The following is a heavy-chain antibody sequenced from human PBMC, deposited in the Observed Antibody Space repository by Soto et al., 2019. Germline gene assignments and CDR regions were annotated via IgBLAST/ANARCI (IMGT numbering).Heavy chain of an antibody. V-gene: IGHV3-23*01. CDR2: LISSGESP. Sequence: EVQLLESGGGLVQPGGSLRLSCSAPGFTFSTQSMAWVRQAPGKGREWVSALISSGESPDYADSVKGRFTISRDNSKSTLYLQMNSLRADETAVYYCAKDLHGSGWSFDQWGQGTVVTVSS. J-gene: IGHJ4*02. CDR1: GFTFSTQS. D-gene: IGHD6-19*01. CDR3: AKDLHGSGWSFDQ.